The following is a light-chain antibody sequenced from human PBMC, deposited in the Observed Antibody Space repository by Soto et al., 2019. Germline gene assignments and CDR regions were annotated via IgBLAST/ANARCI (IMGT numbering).Light chain of an antibody. Sequence: QSALTQPASVSGSPGQSITISCTGTSSDVGTYNPVSWYQHYPGKAPKLMIHDVSNRPSGVSNRFSGSKSGNTASLTISGLQAEDEADYYCSSYTSSSSYVFGSGTKVTVL. J-gene: IGLJ1*01. CDR3: SSYTSSSSYV. V-gene: IGLV2-14*02. CDR1: SSDVGTYNP. CDR2: DVS.